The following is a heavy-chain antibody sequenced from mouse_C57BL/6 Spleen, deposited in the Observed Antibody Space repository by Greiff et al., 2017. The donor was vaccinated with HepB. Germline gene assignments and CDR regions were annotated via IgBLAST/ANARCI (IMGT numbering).Heavy chain of an antibody. J-gene: IGHJ4*01. CDR3: ARQGLLRWDY. Sequence: QVQLQQSGAELVKPGASVKLSCKASGYTFTSYWMHWVKQRPGQGLEWIGMIHPNSGSTNYNEKFKSKATLTVDKSSSTAYMQLSSLTSEDSAVYYCARQGLLRWDYWGQGTSVTVSS. V-gene: IGHV1-64*01. D-gene: IGHD1-1*01. CDR2: IHPNSGST. CDR1: GYTFTSYW.